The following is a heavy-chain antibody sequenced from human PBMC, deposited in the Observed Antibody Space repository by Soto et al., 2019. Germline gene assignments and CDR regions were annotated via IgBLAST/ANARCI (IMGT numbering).Heavy chain of an antibody. CDR1: GGSISSYY. CDR3: AIHGERYGSTYYFDY. Sequence: SETLSLTCTVSGGSISSYYWSWIRQPPGKGLEWIGYIYYSGSTNYNPSLKSRVTISVDTSKNQFSLKLSSVTAADTAVYYCAIHGERYGSTYYFDYWGQGTLVTGSS. CDR2: IYYSGST. V-gene: IGHV4-59*08. J-gene: IGHJ4*02. D-gene: IGHD2-15*01.